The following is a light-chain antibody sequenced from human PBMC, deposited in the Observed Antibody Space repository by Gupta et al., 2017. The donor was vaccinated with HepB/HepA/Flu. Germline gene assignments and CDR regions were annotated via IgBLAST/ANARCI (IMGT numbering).Light chain of an antibody. Sequence: DIVMTKLPDPLAGSLGERATINCKSSQSVLYSSNNKNYLAWYQQKPGQPPKLLIYWASTRGSGVPDRFSGSGSGTDFTLTISSLQAEDVAVYHCQQEDNTPWTFGQGTKVEI. CDR1: QSVLYSSNNKNY. CDR2: WAS. CDR3: QQEDNTPWT. V-gene: IGKV4-1*01. J-gene: IGKJ1*01.